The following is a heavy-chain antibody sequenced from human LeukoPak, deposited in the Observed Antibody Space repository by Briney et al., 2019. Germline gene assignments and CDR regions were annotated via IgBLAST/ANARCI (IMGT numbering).Heavy chain of an antibody. CDR2: ISSSGNTI. CDR1: GFTFSSYE. J-gene: IGHJ4*02. CDR3: ARDAPDY. V-gene: IGHV3-48*03. Sequence: GGSLRLSCAASGFTFSSYEMNWVRQAPGKGLEWISYISSSGNTICYTDSVKGRFTISRDNAKNSLYLQMNSLRAEDTAVYYCARDAPDYWGQGTLVTVSS.